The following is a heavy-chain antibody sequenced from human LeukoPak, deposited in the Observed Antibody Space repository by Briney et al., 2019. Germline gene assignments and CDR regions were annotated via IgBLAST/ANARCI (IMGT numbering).Heavy chain of an antibody. CDR3: ARRPTTTGTRYGPP. CDR1: GDSISSTNYY. V-gene: IGHV4-39*01. Sequence: PSETLSLTCTVSGDSISSTNYYWGWIRQPPGKGLEWIGSVSYTGSTYYNPSLKSRVTISVDMSKNQFSLKLTSVTAADTAVYYCARRPTTTGTRYGPPWGQGPLVTVSS. CDR2: VSYTGST. D-gene: IGHD1-14*01. J-gene: IGHJ1*01.